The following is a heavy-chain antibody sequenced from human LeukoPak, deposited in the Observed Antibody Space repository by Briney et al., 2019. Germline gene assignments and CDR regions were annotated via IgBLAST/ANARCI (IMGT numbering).Heavy chain of an antibody. V-gene: IGHV4-30-4*07. J-gene: IGHJ6*03. Sequence: SQTLSLTCAVSGGSISSGGYSWSWLRQPPGKGLEWIGYIYYSGSTYYNPSLKSRVTISVDTSKNQFSLKLSSVTAADTAVYYCASTNYYYYYMDVWGKGTTVTVSS. CDR2: IYYSGST. D-gene: IGHD1-26*01. CDR1: GGSISSGGYS. CDR3: ASTNYYYYYMDV.